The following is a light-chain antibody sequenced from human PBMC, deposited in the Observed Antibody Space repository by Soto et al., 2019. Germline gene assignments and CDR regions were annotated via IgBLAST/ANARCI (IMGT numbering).Light chain of an antibody. CDR3: QFFGSSRYT. CDR2: GTS. V-gene: IGKV3-20*01. Sequence: EIVLTQSPGILSLSPGERATLACRASQSISSNYLAWYQQKPGQAPRLLIYGTSSRATGIPARFSGSGSGTDFTLTISRLEPEDFAVYYCQFFGSSRYTCGQGTKLEIK. J-gene: IGKJ2*01. CDR1: QSISSNY.